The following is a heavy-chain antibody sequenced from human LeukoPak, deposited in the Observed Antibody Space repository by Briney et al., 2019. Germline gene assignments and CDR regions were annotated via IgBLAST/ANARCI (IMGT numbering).Heavy chain of an antibody. V-gene: IGHV3-7*01. CDR2: IKPDGSEK. J-gene: IGHJ4*02. CDR1: GFTFSNYW. Sequence: GGSLRLSCAASGFTFSNYWMSWVRQAPGKGLEWVANIKPDGSEKYCVDSVKGRFTISRDNAKNSLFLQMNSLRAEDTAVYYCARDGRWEKTPSCWGQGTLVTVSS. CDR3: ARDGRWEKTPSC. D-gene: IGHD2-2*01.